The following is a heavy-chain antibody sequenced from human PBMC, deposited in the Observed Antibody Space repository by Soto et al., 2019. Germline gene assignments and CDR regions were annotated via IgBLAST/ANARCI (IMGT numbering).Heavy chain of an antibody. CDR2: IYYRGNT. CDR3: ARTKTGYAFDV. CDR1: GGSISGYY. V-gene: IGHV4-59*08. Sequence: SETLSLTCPVSGGSISGYYWTWIRQPPGKGLEWIGFIYYRGNTNYNPSLKSRVTISMDTSKNHFALKLNSVTAADTAVYYCARTKTGYAFDVWGQGTMVTVSS. D-gene: IGHD2-8*01. J-gene: IGHJ3*01.